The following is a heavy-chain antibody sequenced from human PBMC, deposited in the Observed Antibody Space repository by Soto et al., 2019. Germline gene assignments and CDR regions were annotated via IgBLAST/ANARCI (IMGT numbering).Heavy chain of an antibody. J-gene: IGHJ4*02. V-gene: IGHV6-1*01. CDR2: TYYRSKWYD. D-gene: IGHD2-15*01. Sequence: SQTLSLTCAISGDSVSSNRAAWNWIRQSPSRGLEWLGRTYYRSKWYDDYAVSVKGRITINPDTSKNQFSLHLNSVTPEDTAVYYCASEGAASTDYGGNIDYWGPGTLVTV. CDR3: ASEGAASTDYGGNIDY. CDR1: GDSVSSNRAA.